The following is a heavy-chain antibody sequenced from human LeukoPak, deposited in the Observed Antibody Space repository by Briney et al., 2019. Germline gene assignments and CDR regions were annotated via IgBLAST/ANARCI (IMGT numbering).Heavy chain of an antibody. V-gene: IGHV3-23*01. CDR3: ARRRYYISGYFDL. J-gene: IGHJ4*02. CDR1: GFTFYNHG. CDR2: IHGNGVNT. D-gene: IGHD3-22*01. Sequence: GGSLRLSCAASGFTFYNHGMGWGRQAPGRGLEWVSAIHGNGVNTFYAESVKGRFTISRDNSENTVDLQMNSLGGDDTAVYYCARRRYYISGYFDLWGQGILVTVSS.